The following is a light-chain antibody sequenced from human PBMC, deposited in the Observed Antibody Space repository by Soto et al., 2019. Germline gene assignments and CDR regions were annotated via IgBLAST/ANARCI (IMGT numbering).Light chain of an antibody. CDR2: GAS. CDR1: QSVSSSY. CDR3: QQYGSSQWT. Sequence: EIVLTQSPGTLSLSPGERATLSCRASQSVSSSYLAWYQQKPGQAPRLLIYGASSRATGIPDRFSGSGSGTDVTLTISRLEPEDFAVYYCQQYGSSQWTFGQGIKVEIK. J-gene: IGKJ1*01. V-gene: IGKV3-20*01.